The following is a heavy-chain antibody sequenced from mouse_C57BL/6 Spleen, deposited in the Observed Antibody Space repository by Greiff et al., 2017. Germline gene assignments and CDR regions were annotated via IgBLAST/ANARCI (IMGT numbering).Heavy chain of an antibody. D-gene: IGHD1-1*01. V-gene: IGHV3-6*01. CDR3: ARDHGSPYFDY. CDR2: ISYDGSN. CDR1: GYSITSGYY. J-gene: IGHJ2*01. Sequence: EVKLLESGPGLVKPSQSLSLTCSVTGYSITSGYYWNWIRQFPGNKLEWMGYISYDGSNNYNPSLKNRISITRDTSKNQFFLKLNSVTTEDTATYYCARDHGSPYFDYWGQGTTLTVSS.